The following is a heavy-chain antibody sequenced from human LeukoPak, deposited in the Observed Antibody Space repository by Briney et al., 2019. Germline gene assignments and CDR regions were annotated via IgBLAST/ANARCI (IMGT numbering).Heavy chain of an antibody. J-gene: IGHJ4*02. V-gene: IGHV3-30*02. CDR1: GFTFSSYG. CDR2: IRYDGSNK. D-gene: IGHD6-6*01. Sequence: GGSLRLSCAASGFTFSSYGMHWVRQAPGKGLEWVAFIRYDGSNKYYADSVKGRITISRDNSKNTLYLQMNSLRAEDTAVYYCARGASGSSSLFFAYWGQGTLVTVSS. CDR3: ARGASGSSSLFFAY.